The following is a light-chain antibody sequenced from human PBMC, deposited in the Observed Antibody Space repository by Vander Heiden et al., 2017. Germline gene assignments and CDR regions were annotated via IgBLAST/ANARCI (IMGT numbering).Light chain of an antibody. CDR1: QGISSY. CDR3: QQYYSYPLT. V-gene: IGKV1-8*01. CDR2: AAS. J-gene: IGKJ4*01. Sequence: ASRRTQSPSSFSASTGDRVTITCRASQGISSYLAWYQQKPGKAPKLLIYAASTLQSGVPSRFSGSGSGTDFTLTISCLQSEDFATYYCQQYYSYPLTFGGGTKVEIK.